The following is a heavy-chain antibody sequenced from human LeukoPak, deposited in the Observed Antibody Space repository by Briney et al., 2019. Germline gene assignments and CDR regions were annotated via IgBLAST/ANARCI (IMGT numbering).Heavy chain of an antibody. CDR1: GYTFTGYY. CDR3: ASRGGEPAAMPNDAFDM. J-gene: IGHJ3*02. Sequence: ASVKVSCKASGYTFTGYYMHWVRQAPGQGLEWMGWINPNSGGTNYAQKFQGRVTMTRDTSISTAYMELSRLRSDDTAVYYCASRGGEPAAMPNDAFDMWGQGTMVTVSS. V-gene: IGHV1-2*02. CDR2: INPNSGGT. D-gene: IGHD2-2*01.